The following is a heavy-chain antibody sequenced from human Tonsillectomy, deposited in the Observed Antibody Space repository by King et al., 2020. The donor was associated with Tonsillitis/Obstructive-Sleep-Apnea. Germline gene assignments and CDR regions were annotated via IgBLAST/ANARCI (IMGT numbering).Heavy chain of an antibody. V-gene: IGHV3-7*01. CDR3: ARGPATIFGVAAPVFDY. Sequence: VQLVESGGGLVQPGGSLRLSCAASGFTFSSYWMSWVRQAPGKGLEWVANIKQDGSEKYYVDSVKGRFTISRDNAKNSLYLQMNSLRAEDTAVYYCARGPATIFGVAAPVFDYWGQGTLVTVSS. D-gene: IGHD3-3*01. J-gene: IGHJ4*02. CDR1: GFTFSSYW. CDR2: IKQDGSEK.